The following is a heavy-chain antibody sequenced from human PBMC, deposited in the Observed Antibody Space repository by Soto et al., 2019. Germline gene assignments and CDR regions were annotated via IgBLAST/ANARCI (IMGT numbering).Heavy chain of an antibody. CDR3: ARSHAANSHFDY. Sequence: QVQLVQSGAEVKKPGASVKLSCKASGYTFSNYGINWVRQAPGQGLEWRGWINSYNGITNYAQKGQGRVTMTTDTSTSTAYMELRSLRSDDTAVYYCARSHAANSHFDYWGQGTLVTVSS. V-gene: IGHV1-18*01. CDR2: INSYNGIT. J-gene: IGHJ4*02. D-gene: IGHD6-25*01. CDR1: GYTFSNYG.